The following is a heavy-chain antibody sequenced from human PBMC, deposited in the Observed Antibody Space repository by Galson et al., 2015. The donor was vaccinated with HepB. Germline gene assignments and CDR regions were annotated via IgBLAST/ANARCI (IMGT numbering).Heavy chain of an antibody. J-gene: IGHJ4*02. CDR3: AMGQGAYGDYG. CDR2: ISSDGTIT. Sequence: SLRLSCATSGFIFRNYWMHWVRQDPGKGLVWISRISSDGTITNYEDSVEGRFTISRDNAKNTLYLEMNSLRVEDTAVYYCAMGQGAYGDYGWGQGILVTVSS. V-gene: IGHV3-74*01. D-gene: IGHD4-17*01. CDR1: GFIFRNYW.